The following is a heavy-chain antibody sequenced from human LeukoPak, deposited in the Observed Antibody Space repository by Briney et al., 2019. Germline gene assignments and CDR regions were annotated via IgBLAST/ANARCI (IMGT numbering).Heavy chain of an antibody. CDR1: GFTFSSYE. V-gene: IGHV3-48*03. J-gene: IGHJ4*02. CDR3: ARVRGSGSLLH. D-gene: IGHD3-10*01. Sequence: PGGSLRLSCAASGFTFSSYEMNWVRQAPGKGLERVSYISSSGSTIYYADSVKGRFTISRDNAKNSLYLQMNSLRAEDTAVYYCARVRGSGSLLHWGQGTLVTVSS. CDR2: ISSSGSTI.